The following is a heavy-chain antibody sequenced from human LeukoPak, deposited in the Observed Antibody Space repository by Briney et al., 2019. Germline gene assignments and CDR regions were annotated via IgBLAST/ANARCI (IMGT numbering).Heavy chain of an antibody. D-gene: IGHD4-17*01. J-gene: IGHJ4*02. CDR2: IWYDGSNK. CDR3: ARAGYGDPHFAF. V-gene: IGHV3-33*01. Sequence: PGGSLRLSCAASGFTFSNYGMHWVRQAPGKGLEWVAAIWYDGSNKYYGDSVKGRFTISRDNSKNTLYLQMNSLRAEDTAAYYWARAGYGDPHFAFWGQGTLVTVSS. CDR1: GFTFSNYG.